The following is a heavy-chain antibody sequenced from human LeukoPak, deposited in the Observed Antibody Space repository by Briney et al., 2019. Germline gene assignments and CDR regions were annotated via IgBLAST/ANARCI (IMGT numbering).Heavy chain of an antibody. CDR3: ARNSGSGYYYYYMDV. CDR2: IIPFFGTA. V-gene: IGHV1-69*05. CDR1: GGTFSSYA. D-gene: IGHD3-10*01. Sequence: GSSVKVSCKASGGTFSSYAISWVRQAPGQGLEWMGGIIPFFGTANYAQKFQGRVTITTDESTSTAYMELSSLRSEDTAVYYCARNSGSGYYYYYMDVWGKGTTVTVSS. J-gene: IGHJ6*03.